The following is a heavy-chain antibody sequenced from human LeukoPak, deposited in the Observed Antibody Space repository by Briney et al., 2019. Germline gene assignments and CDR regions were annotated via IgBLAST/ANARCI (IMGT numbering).Heavy chain of an antibody. CDR3: AKHSYVSGTGVSI. J-gene: IGHJ3*02. V-gene: IGHV3-23*01. CDR1: GFTFSSYG. D-gene: IGHD3-10*01. Sequence: GGSLRLSCAASGFTFSSYGMSWVRQAPGKGLEWVSAISDSGRYTYYADSVKGRFTISRDNSKKMFYLQMNSLRAEDTAIYYCAKHSYVSGTGVSIWGQGTKVTVSS. CDR2: ISDSGRYT.